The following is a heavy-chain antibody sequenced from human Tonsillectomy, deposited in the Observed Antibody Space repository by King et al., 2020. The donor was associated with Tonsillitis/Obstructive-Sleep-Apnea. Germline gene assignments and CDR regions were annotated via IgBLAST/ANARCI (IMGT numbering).Heavy chain of an antibody. D-gene: IGHD2-15*01. CDR2: IYPGDSDT. V-gene: IGHV5-51*03. Sequence: VQLVQSGAEVKKPGESLKISCKGSGYSFTSYWIGWVRQMPGKGLEWMGIIYPGDSDTRYSPSFQGQVTISADKSISTAYLQWSSLKASDTAMYYCARRGYCSGGSCHAGGMDVWGQGTTVTVSS. CDR3: ARRGYCSGGSCHAGGMDV. CDR1: GYSFTSYW. J-gene: IGHJ6*02.